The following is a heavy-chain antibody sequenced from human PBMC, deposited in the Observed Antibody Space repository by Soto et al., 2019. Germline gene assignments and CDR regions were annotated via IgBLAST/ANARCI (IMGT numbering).Heavy chain of an antibody. CDR2: IYYSGST. Sequence: SETLSLTCAVYGGSFSGYYWSWIRQPPGKGLEWIGYIYYSGSTNYNPSLKSRVTISVDTSKNQFSLKLSSVTAADTAVYYCAREYSSGWPDYYYYYMDVWGKGTTVTVSS. CDR3: AREYSSGWPDYYYYYMDV. V-gene: IGHV4-59*01. J-gene: IGHJ6*03. CDR1: GGSFSGYY. D-gene: IGHD6-19*01.